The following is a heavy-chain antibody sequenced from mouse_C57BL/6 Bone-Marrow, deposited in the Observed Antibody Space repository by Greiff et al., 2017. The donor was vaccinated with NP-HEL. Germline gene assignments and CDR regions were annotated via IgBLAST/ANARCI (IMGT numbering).Heavy chain of an antibody. CDR3: ASNPSYYYGSSYREYFDV. D-gene: IGHD1-1*01. CDR1: GYTFTDYY. Sequence: EVQLQQSGPELVKPGASVKISCKASGYTFTDYYMNWVKQSHGKSLEWIGDINPNNGGTSYNQKFKGKATLTVDKSSSTAYMELRSLTSEDSAVYYCASNPSYYYGSSYREYFDVWGTGTTVTVSS. CDR2: INPNNGGT. V-gene: IGHV1-26*01. J-gene: IGHJ1*03.